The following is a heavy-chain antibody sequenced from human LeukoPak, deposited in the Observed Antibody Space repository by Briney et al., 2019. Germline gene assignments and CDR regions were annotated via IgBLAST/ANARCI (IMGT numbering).Heavy chain of an antibody. CDR2: IISSGGST. V-gene: IGHV3-23*01. CDR1: GYTLSRYA. D-gene: IGHD1-26*01. Sequence: GGPLRLSPVASGYTLSRYAMSRVRQAPGKRLECVSAIISSGGSTHSADSVKGPFSLSREHSKSTLCLHMNSLRAEDTAVYYCARSFGGCYAYFDYWGQGGLATVSS. J-gene: IGHJ4*02. CDR3: ARSFGGCYAYFDY.